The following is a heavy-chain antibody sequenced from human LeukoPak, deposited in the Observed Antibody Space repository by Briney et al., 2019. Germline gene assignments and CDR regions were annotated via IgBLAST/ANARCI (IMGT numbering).Heavy chain of an antibody. V-gene: IGHV4-59*08. CDR1: GGSISSYY. Sequence: SETLSLTCTVSGGSISSYYWSWIRQPPGKGLEWIGYIYYSGSTYYNPSLKSRVTISVDTSRNQFSLKLSSVTAADTAVYYCARGWGDFQHWGQGTLVTVSS. CDR3: ARGWGDFQH. D-gene: IGHD3-16*01. CDR2: IYYSGST. J-gene: IGHJ1*01.